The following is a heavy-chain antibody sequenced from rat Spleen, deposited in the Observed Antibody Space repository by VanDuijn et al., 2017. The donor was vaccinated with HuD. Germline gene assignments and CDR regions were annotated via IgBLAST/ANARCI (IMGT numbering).Heavy chain of an antibody. D-gene: IGHD1-11*01. CDR3: TRDGTTGLLAYVLDA. CDR1: GFSLTSYS. J-gene: IGHJ4*01. CDR2: MRHNGET. Sequence: QLQLKESGPGMEKTSQTLSLTCTFSGFSLTSYSVHWVRKPPGKGLEWMGRMRHNGETSYNSALKSRLSISRDTSKNQVFLKMNSLQTDDTGTYYCTRDGTTGLLAYVLDAWGQGASVTVSS. V-gene: IGHV2-63*01.